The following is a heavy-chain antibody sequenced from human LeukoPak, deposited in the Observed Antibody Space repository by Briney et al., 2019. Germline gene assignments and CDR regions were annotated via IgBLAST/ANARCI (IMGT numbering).Heavy chain of an antibody. CDR1: GFTFSIYA. Sequence: GRSLRLSCAASGFTFSIYATHCVRQAPGKGLEWVAVISYDGSNKYYAGSVKGRFTISRDNSKNTLYLQMNSVRAEDTAVYYCATSGYSSGWVLGYWGQGTLVTVSS. CDR3: ATSGYSSGWVLGY. V-gene: IGHV3-30*04. CDR2: ISYDGSNK. D-gene: IGHD6-19*01. J-gene: IGHJ4*02.